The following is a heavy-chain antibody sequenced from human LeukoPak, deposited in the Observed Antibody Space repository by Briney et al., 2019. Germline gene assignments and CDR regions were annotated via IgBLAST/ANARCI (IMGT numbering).Heavy chain of an antibody. V-gene: IGHV4-59*01. J-gene: IGHJ5*02. CDR2: IYYSGST. CDR3: ARDSFNLDYGDAVIAPGWFDP. D-gene: IGHD4-17*01. CDR1: GGSISSYY. Sequence: SPSETLSLTCTVSGGSISSYYWSWIRRPPGKGLEWIGYIYYSGSTNYNPSLKSRVTISVDTSKNQFSLKLSSVTAADTAVYYCARDSFNLDYGDAVIAPGWFDPWGQGTLVTVSS.